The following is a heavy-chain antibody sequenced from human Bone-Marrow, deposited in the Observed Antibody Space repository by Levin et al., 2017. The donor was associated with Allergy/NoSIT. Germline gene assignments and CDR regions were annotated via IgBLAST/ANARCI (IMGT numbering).Heavy chain of an antibody. V-gene: IGHV4-31*03. J-gene: IGHJ4*02. CDR3: ARYNGYDFDY. CDR2: IYYSGNT. D-gene: IGHD5-12*01. Sequence: SCTVSGDSISSGGYYWSWIRQHPGKGLEWIGYIYYSGNTYYNPSLKGRLSISVVTSKNQFSLRLNSVTAADTAVYFCARYNGYDFDYWGQGTLVTVSS. CDR1: GDSISSGGYY.